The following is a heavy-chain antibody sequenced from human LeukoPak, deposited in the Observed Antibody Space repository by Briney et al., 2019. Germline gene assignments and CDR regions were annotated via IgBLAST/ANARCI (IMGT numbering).Heavy chain of an antibody. V-gene: IGHV1-8*01. D-gene: IGHD3-22*01. CDR2: MNPNSGNT. CDR1: GYTFTSYD. J-gene: IGHJ4*02. Sequence: GASVKVSCKASGYTFTSYDINWVRQATGQGLEWMGWMNPNSGNTGYAQKFQGRVTMTRNTSISTAYMELSSLRSEDTAVYYCARDHAYYYDSSGYYFDYWGQGTLVTVSS. CDR3: ARDHAYYYDSSGYYFDY.